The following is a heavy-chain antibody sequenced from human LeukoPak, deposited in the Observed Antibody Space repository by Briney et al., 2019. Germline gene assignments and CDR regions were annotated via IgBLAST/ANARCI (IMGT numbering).Heavy chain of an antibody. CDR2: ISTYNGDT. CDR3: ARDPSNTSGWYIYFDF. D-gene: IGHD6-19*01. Sequence: ASVKVSCKTSGYSFTHYAISGVRQAPGQGLEWMGWISTYNGDTKYAQKLQGRFTMTSDTSTSTVYMELRSLTSDDTAVYYCARDPSNTSGWYIYFDFWGQGTLVTVSS. CDR1: GYSFTHYA. J-gene: IGHJ4*02. V-gene: IGHV1-18*01.